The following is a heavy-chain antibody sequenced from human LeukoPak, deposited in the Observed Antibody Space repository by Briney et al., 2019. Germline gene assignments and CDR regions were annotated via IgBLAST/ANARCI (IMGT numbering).Heavy chain of an antibody. J-gene: IGHJ4*02. CDR3: ASSGYSSSWYVY. CDR2: ISSSSSTI. V-gene: IGHV3-48*01. CDR1: GGSISSSS. D-gene: IGHD6-13*01. Sequence: ETLSLTCTVSGGSISSSSYYWGWIRQPPGKGLEWVSYISSSSSTIYYADSVKGRFTISRDNAKNSLYLQMNSLRAEDTAVYYCASSGYSSSWYVYWGQGTLVTVSS.